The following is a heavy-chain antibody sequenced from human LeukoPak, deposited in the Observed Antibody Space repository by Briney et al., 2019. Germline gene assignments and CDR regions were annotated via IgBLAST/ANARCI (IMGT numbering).Heavy chain of an antibody. J-gene: IGHJ4*02. CDR2: IIPILGIA. V-gene: IGHV1-69*04. D-gene: IGHD2-2*01. CDR3: ARDSCSSTSCSYCDY. CDR1: GDTFRISA. Sequence: ASLRDSSKASGDTFRISAVSWVRQAPGQGLEWMGRIIPILGIANYTQKLQGRVSITADKTTSTAYMEQSSLRSEDTAVYYCARDSCSSTSCSYCDYWGQGTLVTVSS.